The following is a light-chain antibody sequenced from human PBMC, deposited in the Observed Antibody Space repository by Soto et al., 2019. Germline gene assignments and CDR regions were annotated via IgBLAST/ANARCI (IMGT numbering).Light chain of an antibody. CDR1: SEHSNFA. V-gene: IGLV4-69*01. J-gene: IGLJ2*01. CDR2: LNPDGRH. CDR3: QTWGMGIVV. Sequence: QSVLTQSPSASASLGASVKLTCTLRSEHSNFAIAWHQLQPEKGPRYLMKLNPDGRHTKGDGIPDRFSGSSSGAERYLTISSLQSEDEAAYYCQTWGMGIVVFGGGTKVTVL.